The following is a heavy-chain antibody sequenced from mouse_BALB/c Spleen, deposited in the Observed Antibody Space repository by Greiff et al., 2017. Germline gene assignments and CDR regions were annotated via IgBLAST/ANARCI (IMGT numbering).Heavy chain of an antibody. CDR1: GYSFTGYY. J-gene: IGHJ1*01. CDR2: INPYNGAT. D-gene: IGHD1-1*01. V-gene: IGHV1-31*01. CDR3: ARGGTTVGFDV. Sequence: DVQLQESGPELVKPGASVKISCKASGYSFTGYYMHWVKQSHVKSLEWIGRINPYNGATSYNQNFKDKASLTVDKSSSTAYMELHSLTSEDSAVYYCARGGTTVGFDVWGAGTTVTVSS.